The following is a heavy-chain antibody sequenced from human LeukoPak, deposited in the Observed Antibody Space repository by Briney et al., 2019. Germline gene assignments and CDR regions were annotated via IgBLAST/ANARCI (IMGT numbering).Heavy chain of an antibody. CDR1: GFTFSSYA. CDR2: ISGSGGST. J-gene: IGHJ4*02. D-gene: IGHD2-2*01. CDR3: AKDHCSSTSCLGFDY. V-gene: IGHV3-23*01. Sequence: SGGSLRLSCAASGFTFSSYAMSWVRQAPGKGLEWVSAISGSGGSTYYADSVKGRFTISRDNSKNTLYLQMNSLRAEDTAVYYCAKDHCSSTSCLGFDYWGQGTLVTVSS.